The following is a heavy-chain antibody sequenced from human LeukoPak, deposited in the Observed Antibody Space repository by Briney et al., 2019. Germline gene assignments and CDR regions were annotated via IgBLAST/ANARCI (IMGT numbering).Heavy chain of an antibody. Sequence: SETLSLTCAVSGDSISSSLWWSWVRQPPGKGLEWIGEIYHSGNTNYNPSLRSRVTISVDMSKNHFSLKLSSVTAADTAVYYCARRNWNPWNSNFDYWGQGTLVTVSS. J-gene: IGHJ4*02. CDR3: ARRNWNPWNSNFDY. CDR2: IYHSGNT. D-gene: IGHD1-1*01. V-gene: IGHV4-4*02. CDR1: GDSISSSLW.